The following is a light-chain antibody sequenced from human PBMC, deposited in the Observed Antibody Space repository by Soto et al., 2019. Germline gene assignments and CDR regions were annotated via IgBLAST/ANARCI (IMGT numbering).Light chain of an antibody. J-gene: IGLJ2*01. CDR3: GTWDSSLSAVV. CDR1: SSNIGNNY. Sequence: QSVLTQPPSVSAAPGQTVTISCSGSSSNIGNNYVSWYQQLPGTAPKLLISDNNKRPSGIPDRFSGSKSGTSATLGITGLQTGDEADYYCGTWDSSLSAVVFGGGTQLTVL. V-gene: IGLV1-51*01. CDR2: DNN.